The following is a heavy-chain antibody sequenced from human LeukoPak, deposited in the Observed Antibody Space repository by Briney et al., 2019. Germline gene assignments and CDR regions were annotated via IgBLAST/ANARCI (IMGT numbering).Heavy chain of an antibody. V-gene: IGHV5-51*01. CDR3: ARNYYDSSGYSVALEY. CDR2: IYPGDSDI. J-gene: IGHJ4*02. D-gene: IGHD3-22*01. Sequence: GDSLKISCEGFGYTFTNYWIDWVRQMPGEGLEWMGVIYPGDSDIRYNPSFQGQVTISADKSISTVYLQWSSLKASDTAIYYCARNYYDSSGYSVALEYWGQGTLVTVSS. CDR1: GYTFTNYW.